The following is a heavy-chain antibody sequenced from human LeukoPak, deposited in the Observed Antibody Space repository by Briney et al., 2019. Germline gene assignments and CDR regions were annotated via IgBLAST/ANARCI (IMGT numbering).Heavy chain of an antibody. CDR1: GGSISSYY. V-gene: IGHV4-4*07. D-gene: IGHD6-13*01. J-gene: IGHJ4*02. CDR2: SYNSGST. Sequence: SETLSLTCTVSGGSISSYYWSWIRQPAGKGLEWIGHSYNSGSTNYNPSLKGRVTMSVATSKNQFSLHLSSVTAADTAVYYCARSAFLVTAPGLYYFDYWGQGTLVAVSS. CDR3: ARSAFLVTAPGLYYFDY.